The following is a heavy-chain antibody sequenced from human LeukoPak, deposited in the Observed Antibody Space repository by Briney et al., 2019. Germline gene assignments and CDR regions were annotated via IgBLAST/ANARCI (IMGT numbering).Heavy chain of an antibody. CDR3: ARSGSLGAFDI. CDR2: IYPGDSDT. J-gene: IGHJ3*02. Sequence: GEALKISFKGSGYSFSSYWIGWVRQMPGKGLEGMGIIYPGDSDTRYNPSFRDQVTIAADKSISTAYLRCILKASDTAMYYCARSGSLGAFDICGQGTMVTVSS. CDR1: GYSFSSYW. V-gene: IGHV5-51*01. D-gene: IGHD1-26*01.